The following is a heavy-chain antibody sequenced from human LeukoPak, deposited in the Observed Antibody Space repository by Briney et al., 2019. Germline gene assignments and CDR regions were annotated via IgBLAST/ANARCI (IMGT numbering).Heavy chain of an antibody. Sequence: SGTLSLTCAVSGGSIGSSNWWSWVRQPPGKGLEWIGEIYHSGSTNYNPSLKSRVTISVDKSKNQFSLKLSSVTAADTAVYYCASASLLWFGGPYFDYWGQGTLVTVSS. V-gene: IGHV4-4*02. J-gene: IGHJ4*02. CDR1: GGSIGSSNW. CDR3: ASASLLWFGGPYFDY. CDR2: IYHSGST. D-gene: IGHD3-10*01.